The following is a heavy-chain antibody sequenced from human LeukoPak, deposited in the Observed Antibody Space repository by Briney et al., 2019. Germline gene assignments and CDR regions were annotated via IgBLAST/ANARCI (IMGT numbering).Heavy chain of an antibody. D-gene: IGHD3-10*01. Sequence: TGRSLRLSCAASGFTFDDYAMHWVRQAPGKGLEWVSGISWNSGSIGYADSVKGRFTISRDNAKNSLYLQMNSLRAEDTALYYCASVRAEYFQHWARAPWSPSPQ. CDR3: ASVRAEYFQH. CDR1: GFTFDDYA. J-gene: IGHJ1*01. V-gene: IGHV3-9*01. CDR2: ISWNSGSI.